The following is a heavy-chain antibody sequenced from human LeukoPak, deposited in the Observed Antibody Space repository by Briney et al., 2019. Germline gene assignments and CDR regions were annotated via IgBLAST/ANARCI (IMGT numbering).Heavy chain of an antibody. CDR3: ARGLDNYGSGSSD. V-gene: IGHV3-30*03. D-gene: IGHD3-10*01. J-gene: IGHJ4*02. Sequence: PGRPLRLSCAASGFSFSSYDMHWVRQAPGKGLEWVAVISDNGINKFYADSVKGRFTISRDNSKNTLYLQMNSLRAEDTAVYYCARGLDNYGSGSSDWGQGTLVTVSS. CDR1: GFSFSSYD. CDR2: ISDNGINK.